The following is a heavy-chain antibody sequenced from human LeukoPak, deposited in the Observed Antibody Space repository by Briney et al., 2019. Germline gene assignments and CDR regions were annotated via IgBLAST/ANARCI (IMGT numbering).Heavy chain of an antibody. CDR3: AREGDSNSVGWFDP. CDR2: IYHSGST. CDR1: GYSISSGYY. J-gene: IGHJ5*02. D-gene: IGHD6-13*01. V-gene: IGHV4-38-2*02. Sequence: SETLSLTCTVSGYSISSGYYWGWIRQPPGKGLEWIGSIYHSGSTYYNPSLKSRVTISVDTSKNQFSLKLSSVTAADTAVYYCAREGDSNSVGWFDPWGQGTLVTVSS.